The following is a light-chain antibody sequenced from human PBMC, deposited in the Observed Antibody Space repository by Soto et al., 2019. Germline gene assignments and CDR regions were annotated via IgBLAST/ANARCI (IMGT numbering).Light chain of an antibody. CDR2: AAS. V-gene: IGKV1-39*01. CDR3: QQSYSAPYT. Sequence: DIQMTQSPSSLSASVGDTVTITCRASQSITSYLNWYQQKPGKAPKLLIFAASSLQSGVPSRFSGRASGTHLTLPISGLQPEDFATYYCQQSYSAPYTFGQGTKLEIK. CDR1: QSITSY. J-gene: IGKJ2*01.